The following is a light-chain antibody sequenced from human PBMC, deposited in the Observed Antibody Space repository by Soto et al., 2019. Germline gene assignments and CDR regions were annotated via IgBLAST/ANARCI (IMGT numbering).Light chain of an antibody. CDR1: SSDFGNYNL. V-gene: IGLV2-23*02. CDR2: DVT. CDR3: CSYGAR. J-gene: IGLJ3*02. Sequence: QSALTQPASVSGSPGQSITISCTGTSSDFGNYNLVSWYQQHPGKAPKLMIYDVTKRPSGVPDRFSGSKSGNTASLTISGLRAEDEADYYCCSYGARFGGGTKLTVL.